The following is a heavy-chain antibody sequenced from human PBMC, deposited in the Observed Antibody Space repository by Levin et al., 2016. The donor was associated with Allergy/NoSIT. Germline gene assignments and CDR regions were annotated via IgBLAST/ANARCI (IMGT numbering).Heavy chain of an antibody. V-gene: IGHV4-59*06. CDR1: GGSISSYY. D-gene: IGHD5-12*01. Sequence: SETLSLTCTVSGGSISSYYWSWIRQHPGKGLEWIGYIYYSGSTYYNPSLKSRVTISVDTSKNQFSLKLSSVTAADTAVYYCARVRYDYLNYYYYMDVWGKGTTVTVSS. CDR3: ARVRYDYLNYYYYMDV. CDR2: IYYSGST. J-gene: IGHJ6*03.